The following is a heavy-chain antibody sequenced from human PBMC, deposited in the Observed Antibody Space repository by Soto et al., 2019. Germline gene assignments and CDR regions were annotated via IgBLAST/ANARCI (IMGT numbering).Heavy chain of an antibody. D-gene: IGHD2-15*01. V-gene: IGHV1-18*01. CDR1: GYTFASYA. CDR2: ISADNGNT. Sequence: QVQLVQSGAEVKKPGASVKVSCKASGYTFASYAINWVRQAPGQGLEWMGWISADNGNTNYAHKLQGRVTMTTDTCSSTAHMRLRSLRSNDSAVYDSASDSPTPREWGHGTLVSVSS. J-gene: IGHJ4*01. CDR3: ASDSPTPRE.